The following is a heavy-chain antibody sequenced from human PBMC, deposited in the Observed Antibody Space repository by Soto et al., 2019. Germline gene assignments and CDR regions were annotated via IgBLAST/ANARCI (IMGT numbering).Heavy chain of an antibody. V-gene: IGHV3-23*01. D-gene: IGHD1-1*01. J-gene: IGHJ5*02. CDR1: GFTFFTYA. CDR3: AKTTGPNWFDP. CDR2: ISGTGGST. Sequence: GESLKISCAASGFTFFTYAMTWVRQAPGKGLEWVSLISGTGGSTYYADSVKGRFTISRDNSKNTLYLQMNSLRAEDTAVYYCAKTTGPNWFDPWGQGTLVTVSS.